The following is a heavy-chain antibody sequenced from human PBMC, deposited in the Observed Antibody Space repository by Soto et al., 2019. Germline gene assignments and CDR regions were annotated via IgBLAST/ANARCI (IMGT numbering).Heavy chain of an antibody. D-gene: IGHD6-19*01. V-gene: IGHV3-30-3*01. Sequence: QVQLVESGGGVVQPGRSLRLSCAVSGFIFRSYAMHWVRQAPGKGLEWVAVASFDGSDTYSSDSVKGRFTISRDNSKNMLYLQMNSLRAEDTAVYYCARCPSGSAFYYYGMDVWGQGTTVTVSS. J-gene: IGHJ6*02. CDR3: ARCPSGSAFYYYGMDV. CDR2: ASFDGSDT. CDR1: GFIFRSYA.